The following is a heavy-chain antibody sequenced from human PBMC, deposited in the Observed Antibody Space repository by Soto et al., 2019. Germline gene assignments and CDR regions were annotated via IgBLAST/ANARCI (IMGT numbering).Heavy chain of an antibody. J-gene: IGHJ2*01. Sequence: EQLVESGGGLVQPGGSLRLSCAASGFTLRDYDIHWVRQGIGKGLEWVSFLGIAGDTFYAGSVKGRFTISREEAKNSLSIQMNSLRAGDTVVYYCARAAGPGATGTRYFELWGRGTLITVSS. CDR3: ARAAGPGATGTRYFEL. CDR2: LGIAGDT. D-gene: IGHD1-1*01. V-gene: IGHV3-13*01. CDR1: GFTLRDYD.